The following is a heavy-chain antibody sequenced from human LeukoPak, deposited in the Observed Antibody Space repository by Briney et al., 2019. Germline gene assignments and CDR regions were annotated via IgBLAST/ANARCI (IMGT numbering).Heavy chain of an antibody. J-gene: IGHJ4*02. CDR1: GYSISSGYF. D-gene: IGHD3-3*01. CDR3: ARDPDFYFDY. V-gene: IGHV4-38-2*02. Sequence: SETLSLTCTVSGYSISSGYFWGWIRQPPGKGLEWIGRIYHGGSTYYNPSLESRVTMSEDTSKNQFSLKLSSVTAADTAVYYCARDPDFYFDYWGQGTLVTVSS. CDR2: IYHGGST.